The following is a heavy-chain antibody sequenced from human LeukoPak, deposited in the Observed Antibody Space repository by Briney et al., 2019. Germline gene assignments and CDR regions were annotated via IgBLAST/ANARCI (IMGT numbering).Heavy chain of an antibody. CDR1: GGSISSYY. D-gene: IGHD3-22*01. Sequence: SETLSLTCTVSGGSISSYYWSWIRQPPGKGLEWIGYIYYSGSTNYNPSLKSRVTISVDTSKNRFSLKLSSVTAADTAVYYCARHGTYYDSSGPDYFDYWGQGTLVTVSS. CDR2: IYYSGST. J-gene: IGHJ4*02. V-gene: IGHV4-59*08. CDR3: ARHGTYYDSSGPDYFDY.